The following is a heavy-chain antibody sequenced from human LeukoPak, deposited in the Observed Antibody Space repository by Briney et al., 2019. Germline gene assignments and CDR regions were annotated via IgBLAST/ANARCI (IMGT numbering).Heavy chain of an antibody. J-gene: IGHJ4*02. V-gene: IGHV3-23*01. CDR3: ARTSDTAMVTDFDY. Sequence: GGFLRLSCVGSGFTFRSHAMSWVRQAPEKGLEFVSGIYENGGTTYYADSVKGRFSISRDNSKNTLYLQMNSLRAEDTAVYYCARTSDTAMVTDFDYWGQGTLVTVSS. D-gene: IGHD5-18*01. CDR2: IYENGGTT. CDR1: GFTFRSHA.